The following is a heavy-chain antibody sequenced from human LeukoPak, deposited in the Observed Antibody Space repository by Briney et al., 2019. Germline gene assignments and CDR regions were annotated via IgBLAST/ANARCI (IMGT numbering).Heavy chain of an antibody. CDR1: GYTFTSYD. Sequence: EASVKVSCTASGYTFTSYDINWVRQATEQGLEWMGWMNPNSGNTGYAQKFQGRVTMTRNTSISTAYMELSSLRSEDTAVYYCARGIVVVPAAIGGRRDWFDPWGQGTLVTVSS. J-gene: IGHJ5*02. CDR3: ARGIVVVPAAIGGRRDWFDP. V-gene: IGHV1-8*01. D-gene: IGHD2-2*01. CDR2: MNPNSGNT.